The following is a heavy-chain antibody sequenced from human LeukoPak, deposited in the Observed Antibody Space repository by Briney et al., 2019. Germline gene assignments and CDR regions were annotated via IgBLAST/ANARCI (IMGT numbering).Heavy chain of an antibody. J-gene: IGHJ5*02. CDR1: GGSFSGYY. Sequence: SETLSLTCAVYGGSFSGYYWSWIRQPPGKGLEWIGEINHSGSTNYNPSLKSRVTISVDTSKNQFSLKLSSVTAADTAVYYCARERGYFFGSGSYFWVDPWGQGTLVTVSA. D-gene: IGHD3-10*01. CDR2: INHSGST. V-gene: IGHV4-34*01. CDR3: ARERGYFFGSGSYFWVDP.